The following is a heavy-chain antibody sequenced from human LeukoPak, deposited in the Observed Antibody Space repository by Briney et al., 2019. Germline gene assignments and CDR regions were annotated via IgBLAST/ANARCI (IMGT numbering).Heavy chain of an antibody. CDR2: IKHSGST. CDR1: GGSSSASN. CDR3: ARGWDGSGSYYNSYYYYYYMDV. Sequence: PSETLSLTCAVYGGSSSASNWSWIRQPPGKGLEWIGEIKHSGSTKHTPHLKRRVTISVDTSKNQFSLKLSSVTAADTAVYYCARGWDGSGSYYNSYYYYYYMDVWGKGTTVTVSS. D-gene: IGHD3-10*01. J-gene: IGHJ6*03. V-gene: IGHV4-34*01.